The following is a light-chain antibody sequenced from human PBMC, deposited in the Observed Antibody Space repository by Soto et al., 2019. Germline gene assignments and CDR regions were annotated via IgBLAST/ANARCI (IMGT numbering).Light chain of an antibody. CDR2: GNS. J-gene: IGLJ2*01. Sequence: QSVLTQSPSESGAPGQRVTISCTGSSSNIGAGYDVHWYQQLPGTAPKLLIYGNSNRPSGVPDRFSGSKSGTSASLAITGLQAEDEADYYCQSYDSSLSGSEVFGGGTKLTVL. CDR1: SSNIGAGYD. CDR3: QSYDSSLSGSEV. V-gene: IGLV1-40*01.